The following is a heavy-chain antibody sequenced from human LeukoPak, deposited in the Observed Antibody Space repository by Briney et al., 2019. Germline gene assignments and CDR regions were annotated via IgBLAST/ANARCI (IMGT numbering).Heavy chain of an antibody. CDR1: GGSISSSTYY. D-gene: IGHD3-10*01. CDR2: IYFSGST. J-gene: IGHJ3*02. Sequence: SETLSLTCTVSGGSISSSTYYWGWIRQPPGKGLEWIGTIYFSGSTYYNPSLNSRVTISVHTSKNPFSLKLRSVTAADTAVYYCARSFLMVRGVIIQGQAFDIWGQGNMVTVSS. CDR3: ARSFLMVRGVIIQGQAFDI. V-gene: IGHV4-39*01.